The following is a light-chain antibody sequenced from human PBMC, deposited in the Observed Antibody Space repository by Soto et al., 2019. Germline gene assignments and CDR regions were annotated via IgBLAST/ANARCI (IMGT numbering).Light chain of an antibody. Sequence: EIGMTQSPATVSVSPGERATLYCRASQSISSYLAWYQQKPGQAPRLLIYDASNRATGIPARFSGSGSGTDFTLTISSLEPEDFAVYYCQQRSNWQVTFGQGTRLEI. CDR2: DAS. J-gene: IGKJ5*01. CDR1: QSISSY. V-gene: IGKV3-11*01. CDR3: QQRSNWQVT.